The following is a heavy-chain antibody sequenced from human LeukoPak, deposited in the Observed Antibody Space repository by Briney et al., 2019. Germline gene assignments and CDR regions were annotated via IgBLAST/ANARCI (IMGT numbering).Heavy chain of an antibody. J-gene: IGHJ4*02. D-gene: IGHD2-8*01. CDR2: ISYDGSNK. CDR1: GFTFSSYD. Sequence: PGRSLRLSCAASGFTFSSYDMHWVRQAPGKGLEWVAVISYDGSNKYYADSVKGRFTISRDNSKNTLYLQMNSLRAEDTAVYYCAKASFSGVCPTDWGQGTLVTVSS. V-gene: IGHV3-30*18. CDR3: AKASFSGVCPTD.